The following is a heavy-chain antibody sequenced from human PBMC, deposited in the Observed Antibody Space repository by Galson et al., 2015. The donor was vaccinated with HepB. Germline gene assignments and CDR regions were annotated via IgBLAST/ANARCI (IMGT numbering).Heavy chain of an antibody. CDR2: ISAYSGNT. J-gene: IGHJ6*02. CDR3: ARDPDIVVVVAARSYGMDV. CDR1: GYTFTSYG. Sequence: SVKVSCKASGYTFTSYGISWVRQAPGQGLEWMGWISAYSGNTNYAQKLQGRVTMTTDTSTSTAYMELRSLRSDDTAVYYCARDPDIVVVVAARSYGMDVWGQGTTVTVSS. V-gene: IGHV1-18*01. D-gene: IGHD2-15*01.